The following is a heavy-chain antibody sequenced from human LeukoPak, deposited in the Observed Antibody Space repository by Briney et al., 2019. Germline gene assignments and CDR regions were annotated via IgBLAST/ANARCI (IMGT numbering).Heavy chain of an antibody. V-gene: IGHV3-21*06. J-gene: IGHJ3*01. D-gene: IGHD3-22*01. CDR2: ISSVSNYI. Sequence: GGSLRLSCAASGFTFSSYSMNWVRQAPGKGLEWVSYISSVSNYIYYADSVKGRFTISRDGAKNLLYLEMNTLRAEDTAVYYCARILTVIVIIDAFDLWGQGTMVTVSS. CDR3: ARILTVIVIIDAFDL. CDR1: GFTFSSYS.